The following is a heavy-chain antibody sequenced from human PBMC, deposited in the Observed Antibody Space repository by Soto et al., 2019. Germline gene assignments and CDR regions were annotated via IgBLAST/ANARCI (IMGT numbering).Heavy chain of an antibody. Sequence: EVQLLESGGGLVQPGGSLRLSCAASGFSFNIYAMSWVRQSPVKWLEWVSGICGSGDRTHYLDSVKGRFTLSRDNVKNTLYLQMNSLRAEDTAVYYCAKASTYEYVWGSFRYYFDHWGQGALVTVSS. CDR2: ICGSGDRT. CDR1: GFSFNIYA. CDR3: AKASTYEYVWGSFRYYFDH. D-gene: IGHD3-16*02. J-gene: IGHJ4*02. V-gene: IGHV3-23*01.